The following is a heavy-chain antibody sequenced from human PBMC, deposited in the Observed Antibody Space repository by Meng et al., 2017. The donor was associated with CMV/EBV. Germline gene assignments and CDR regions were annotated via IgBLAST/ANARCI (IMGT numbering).Heavy chain of an antibody. J-gene: IGHJ4*02. Sequence: CKASGFTFSSYTLNWVRQAPGKGLEWVSSITSTSTYRHYADSLKGRFTISRDNAKSSLYLQMNSLRAEDTAVYYCAREGGYDTALDYWGQGTLVTVSS. D-gene: IGHD3-22*01. CDR2: ITSTSTYR. CDR1: GFTFSSYT. CDR3: AREGGYDTALDY. V-gene: IGHV3-21*01.